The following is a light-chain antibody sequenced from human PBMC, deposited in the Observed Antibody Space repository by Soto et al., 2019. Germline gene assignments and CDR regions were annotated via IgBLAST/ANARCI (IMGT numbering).Light chain of an antibody. CDR2: KAS. CDR1: QSISTW. CDR3: QQYGSSRGT. J-gene: IGKJ1*01. V-gene: IGKV1-5*03. Sequence: IQMTQSPSTLSASVGDRVTITCRASQSISTWLAWYQQKPGKAPKLLIYKASTLETGVPSRFSGSGSGTDFTLTISRLEPEDFAVYYCQQYGSSRGTFGQGTKVDI.